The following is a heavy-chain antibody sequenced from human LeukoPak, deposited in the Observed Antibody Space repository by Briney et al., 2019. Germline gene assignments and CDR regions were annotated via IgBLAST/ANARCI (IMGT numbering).Heavy chain of an antibody. J-gene: IGHJ4*02. CDR3: ASTERCSTTCPLDY. CDR1: GGSFSGYY. D-gene: IGHD2-2*01. Sequence: SETLSLTCAVYGGSFSGYYWSWIRQPPGKGLEWIGEINHSGSTNYNPSLKSRVTISVDTSKNEFSLKLSSVTAADTAVYYCASTERCSTTCPLDYWGQGTLVTVSS. V-gene: IGHV4-34*01. CDR2: INHSGST.